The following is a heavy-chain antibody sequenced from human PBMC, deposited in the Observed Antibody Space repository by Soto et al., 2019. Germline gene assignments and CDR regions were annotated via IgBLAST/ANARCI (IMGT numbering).Heavy chain of an antibody. D-gene: IGHD6-13*01. Sequence: EVQLVESGGGLVQPGGSLRLSCAASGFTFSSYWMHWVRQAPGKGLVWVSRINSDGSSTSYADSVKGRFTISRDNAKNTLYLPMNSLRAEDTAVYYCARERGKAAAVHFDYWGQGTLVTVSS. CDR3: ARERGKAAAVHFDY. J-gene: IGHJ4*02. CDR1: GFTFSSYW. V-gene: IGHV3-74*01. CDR2: INSDGSST.